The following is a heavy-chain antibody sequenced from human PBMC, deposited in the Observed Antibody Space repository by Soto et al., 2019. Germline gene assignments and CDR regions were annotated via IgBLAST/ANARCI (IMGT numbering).Heavy chain of an antibody. CDR1: GFTFSSYA. J-gene: IGHJ4*02. CDR3: AKARPGYLTPRTFDY. D-gene: IGHD1-1*01. V-gene: IGHV3-23*01. Sequence: GGSLRLSCAAAGFTFSSYAMSWVRQAPGKGLEWVSAISGSGGSTYYADSVKGRFTISRDNSKNTLYLQMNSLRAEDTAVYYCAKARPGYLTPRTFDYWGQGTLVTASS. CDR2: ISGSGGST.